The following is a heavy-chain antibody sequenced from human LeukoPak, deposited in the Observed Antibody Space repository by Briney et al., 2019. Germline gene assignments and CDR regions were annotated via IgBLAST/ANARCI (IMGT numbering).Heavy chain of an antibody. J-gene: IGHJ4*02. D-gene: IGHD2-2*01. Sequence: GGSLRLSCAASGFTFTSYAMSWVRQAPGKGLEWVSSISGNGDNTYYADSVKGRFTISRDNSKNTLHLQMNSLRAEHTAVYARGKGRSVVSAAAISGWGQGALV. CDR3: GKGRSVVSAAAISG. CDR2: ISGNGDNT. CDR1: GFTFTSYA. V-gene: IGHV3-23*01.